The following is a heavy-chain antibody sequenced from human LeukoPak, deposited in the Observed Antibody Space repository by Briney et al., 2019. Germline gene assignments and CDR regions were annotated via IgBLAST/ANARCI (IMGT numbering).Heavy chain of an antibody. CDR2: IKHDGSEK. D-gene: IGHD4-17*01. J-gene: IGHJ5*02. Sequence: GGSLRLSCAASGFTFDDYGMSWVRQAPGKGLEWVANIKHDGSEKYYVDSVKGRFTISRDNAKNSLYLQMNSLRAEDTAVYYCAKFSYGDYVAWGQGTLVTVSS. V-gene: IGHV3-7*03. CDR1: GFTFDDYG. CDR3: AKFSYGDYVA.